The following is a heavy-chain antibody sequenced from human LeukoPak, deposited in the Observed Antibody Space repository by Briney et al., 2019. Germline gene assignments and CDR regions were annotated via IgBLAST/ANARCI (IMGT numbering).Heavy chain of an antibody. CDR2: IYYSVNT. Sequence: SETLSLNCTVSGGSISSGGYSWSWIRQPPGKGLEWIGYIYYSVNTYYSPSLKSRVTISVDTSKNQFSLKLSSVTAADTAVYYCARDGGVAPHNWFDPWGQGTLVTVSS. V-gene: IGHV4-30-4*07. CDR1: GGSISSGGYS. CDR3: ARDGGVAPHNWFDP. J-gene: IGHJ5*02. D-gene: IGHD2-8*02.